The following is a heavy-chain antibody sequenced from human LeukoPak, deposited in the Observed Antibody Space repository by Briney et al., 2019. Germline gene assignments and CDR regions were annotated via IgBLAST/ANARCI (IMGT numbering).Heavy chain of an antibody. CDR1: GFTFDNYA. V-gene: IGHV3-30*04. D-gene: IGHD6-19*01. CDR2: ISYDGGNI. J-gene: IGHJ4*02. CDR3: ARDPPFSSGWSQNLLDY. Sequence: GRSLRLACAPSGFTFDNYAMHWVSQAPGKGLEWVALISYDGGNIYYSDSVKGRFTISRDNSKNMLYLQMNSLRTEDTAVYYCARDPPFSSGWSQNLLDYWGQGTLVTVSS.